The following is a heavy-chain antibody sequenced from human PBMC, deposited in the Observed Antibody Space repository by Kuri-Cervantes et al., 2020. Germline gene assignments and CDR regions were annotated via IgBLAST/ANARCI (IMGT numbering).Heavy chain of an antibody. CDR2: ISYDGRNK. V-gene: IGHV3-30*04. J-gene: IGHJ5*02. Sequence: GGSLRLSCAASGFTFSSYAMNWVRRAPGKGLEWVAVISYDGRNKYYADSVKGRFTVSRDNSKNPLYLQMNSLRAEETAVYYCAKGGDGYNVNWFDPWGQGTLVTVSS. CDR3: AKGGDGYNVNWFDP. CDR1: GFTFSSYA. D-gene: IGHD5-24*01.